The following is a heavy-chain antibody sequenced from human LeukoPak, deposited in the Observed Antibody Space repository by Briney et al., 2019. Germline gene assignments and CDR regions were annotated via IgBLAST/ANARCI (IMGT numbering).Heavy chain of an antibody. CDR3: ARVYSSDWTGGFDP. V-gene: IGHV3-30-3*01. D-gene: IGHD6-19*01. Sequence: GSLRLSCAASGFTFSSYAMHWVRQAPGKGLEWLHLVSSDGGNKYYTDSMKGRFTISRDNSKNTLYLQLSGLRAEDTAVYYCARVYSSDWTGGFDPWGQGTLVTVSS. CDR2: VSSDGGNK. CDR1: GFTFSSYA. J-gene: IGHJ5*02.